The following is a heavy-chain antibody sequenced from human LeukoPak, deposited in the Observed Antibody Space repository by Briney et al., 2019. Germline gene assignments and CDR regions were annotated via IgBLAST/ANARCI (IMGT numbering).Heavy chain of an antibody. J-gene: IGHJ5*02. CDR1: GDTFTTYG. CDR2: IIPIFGTA. D-gene: IGHD5-18*01. Sequence: GASVKVSCKASGDTFTTYGISWVRQAPGQGLEWMGGIIPIFGTANYAQKFQGRVTITADESTSTAYMELSSLRSEDTAVYYCAGGRGYSYGPKEPWGQGTLVTVSS. CDR3: AGGRGYSYGPKEP. V-gene: IGHV1-69*13.